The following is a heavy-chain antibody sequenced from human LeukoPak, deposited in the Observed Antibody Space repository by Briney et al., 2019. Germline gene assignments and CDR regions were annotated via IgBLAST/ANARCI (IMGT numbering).Heavy chain of an antibody. V-gene: IGHV1-69*05. CDR3: ARDSSSYQLLYRPMWAFDI. D-gene: IGHD2-2*02. CDR2: IIPIFGTA. CDR1: GGTFSSYA. Sequence: ASVKVSCKASGGTFSSYAISWVRQAPGQGLEWMGGIIPIFGTANYAQKFQGRVTITTDESTSTAYMELSSLRSEDTAVYYCARDSSSYQLLYRPMWAFDIWGQGTMVTVSS. J-gene: IGHJ3*02.